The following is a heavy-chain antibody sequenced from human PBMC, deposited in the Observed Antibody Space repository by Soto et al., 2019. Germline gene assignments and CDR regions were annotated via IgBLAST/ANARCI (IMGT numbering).Heavy chain of an antibody. V-gene: IGHV4-61*08. J-gene: IGHJ4*02. CDR1: GGSISSGGYY. CDR2: IYNSGST. Sequence: PSETLSLTCTVSGGSISSGGYYWSWIRQPPGKGLEWIGYIYNSGSTTYNRSLKSRVSMSLDTSKNQFSLKLSSVTAAETAVHYCAADVTSSYRFEYWGQGTLVTLSS. D-gene: IGHD3-16*02. CDR3: AADVTSSYRFEY.